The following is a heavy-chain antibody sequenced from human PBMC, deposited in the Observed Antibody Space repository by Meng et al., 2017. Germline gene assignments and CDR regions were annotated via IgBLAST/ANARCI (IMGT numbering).Heavy chain of an antibody. CDR2: ISSSSSYI. D-gene: IGHD6-13*01. V-gene: IGHV3-21*01. Sequence: GGSLRLSCAASGFTFSSYSMNWVRQAPGKGLEWVSSISSSSSYIYYADSVKGRFTISRDNAKNSLYLQMNSLRAEDTAVYYCARSRFRIAAAYDAFDIWGHGTMVTVSS. CDR1: GFTFSSYS. CDR3: ARSRFRIAAAYDAFDI. J-gene: IGHJ3*02.